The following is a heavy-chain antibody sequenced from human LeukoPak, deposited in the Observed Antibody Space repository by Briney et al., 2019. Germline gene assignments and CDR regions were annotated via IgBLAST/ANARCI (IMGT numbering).Heavy chain of an antibody. V-gene: IGHV3-33*01. CDR1: GFTFSHYG. CDR3: ARGPPFDY. Sequence: GSLRLSCAASGFTFSHYGMHWVRLAPGKGLEWVAVIWYDGSKTYYSDSVKGRFTISRDNSKNTLYLQIDNLRAEDTAVYYCARGPPFDYWGQGTLVTVSS. J-gene: IGHJ4*02. CDR2: IWYDGSKT.